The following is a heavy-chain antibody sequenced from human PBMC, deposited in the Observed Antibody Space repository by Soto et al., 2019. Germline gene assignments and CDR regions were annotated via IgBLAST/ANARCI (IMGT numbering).Heavy chain of an antibody. CDR2: IKSKTDGGTT. Sequence: GGSLRLFCAASGFTFSNAWMSWVRQAPGKGLEWVGRIKSKTDGGTTDYAAPVKGRFTISRDDSKNTLYLQMNSLKTEDTAVYYCTTDLRYYDSSVRVYFDYWGQGTLVTASS. D-gene: IGHD3-22*01. CDR3: TTDLRYYDSSVRVYFDY. V-gene: IGHV3-15*01. CDR1: GFTFSNAW. J-gene: IGHJ4*02.